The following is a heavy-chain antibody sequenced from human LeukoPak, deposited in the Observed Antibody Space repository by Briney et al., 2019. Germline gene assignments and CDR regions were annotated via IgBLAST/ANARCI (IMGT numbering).Heavy chain of an antibody. J-gene: IGHJ4*02. D-gene: IGHD4-17*01. CDR2: LYSGGTT. V-gene: IGHV3-66*01. Sequence: GGSLRLSCAASGFTVSTNYMSWVRQAPGKGLEWVSILYSGGTTYYADSVKGRFMISRDNSKNTLFLQMDSLTAEDTAVYYCARAPTVTTNYDSWGQGTLVTVSS. CDR3: ARAPTVTTNYDS. CDR1: GFTVSTNY.